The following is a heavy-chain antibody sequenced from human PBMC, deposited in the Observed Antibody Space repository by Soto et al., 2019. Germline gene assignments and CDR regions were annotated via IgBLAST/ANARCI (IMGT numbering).Heavy chain of an antibody. J-gene: IGHJ6*02. D-gene: IGHD2-2*01. CDR1: GGSISSSSYY. V-gene: IGHV4-39*01. CDR3: ARPGYCSSTSCYVRMDV. Sequence: SETLSLTCTVSGGSISSSSYYWGWIRQPPGKGLEWIGSIYYSGSTYYNPSLKSRVTISVDTSKNQFSLKLSSVTAADTAVYYCARPGYCSSTSCYVRMDVWGQGTTVT. CDR2: IYYSGST.